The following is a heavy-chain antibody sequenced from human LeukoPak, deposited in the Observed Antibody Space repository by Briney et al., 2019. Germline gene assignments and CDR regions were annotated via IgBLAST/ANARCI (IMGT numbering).Heavy chain of an antibody. V-gene: IGHV3-7*01. Sequence: GGSLRLSCAASGFTFTTYWMGWVRQAPGKGLEWVASIKQDGNEKHYVDSVKGRFTISRDSAENTLYLQMKSLKAEDTAFYYCARPLLYYYGSETYFWFDLWGQGTLVTV. D-gene: IGHD3-10*01. J-gene: IGHJ5*02. CDR2: IKQDGNEK. CDR1: GFTFTTYW. CDR3: ARPLLYYYGSETYFWFDL.